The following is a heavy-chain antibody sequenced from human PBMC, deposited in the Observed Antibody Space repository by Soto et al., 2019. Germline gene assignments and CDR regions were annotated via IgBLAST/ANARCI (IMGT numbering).Heavy chain of an antibody. Sequence: QVQLQESGPGLVKPSETLYLTCTVSGGSISSYYWSWIRQPPGKGLAWIGYIYYSGSTNYNPSLKSRVTISVDTSKNQCSLKLSSVTAADTAVYYCARLYCSGGSCHGLDYWGQGTLVTVSS. CDR2: IYYSGST. D-gene: IGHD2-15*01. CDR3: ARLYCSGGSCHGLDY. CDR1: GGSISSYY. V-gene: IGHV4-59*08. J-gene: IGHJ4*02.